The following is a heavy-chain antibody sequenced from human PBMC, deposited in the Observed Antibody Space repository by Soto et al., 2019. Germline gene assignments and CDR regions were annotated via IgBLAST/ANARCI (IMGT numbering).Heavy chain of an antibody. J-gene: IGHJ6*02. CDR3: ARGSGSTTSPYYYGMDV. D-gene: IGHD1-26*01. V-gene: IGHV1-18*01. Sequence: ASVKVSCKASGYTFTSYGISWVRQAPGQGLEWMGWISAYNGNTNYAQKLQGRVTMTTGTSTSTAYMELRSLRSDDTAVYYCARGSGSTTSPYYYGMDVWGQGTTVTVSS. CDR1: GYTFTSYG. CDR2: ISAYNGNT.